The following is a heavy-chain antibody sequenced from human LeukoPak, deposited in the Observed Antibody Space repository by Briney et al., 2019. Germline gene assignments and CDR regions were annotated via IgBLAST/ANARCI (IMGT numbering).Heavy chain of an antibody. J-gene: IGHJ4*02. V-gene: IGHV4-39*01. Sequence: PSETLSLTCTVSGVSISSSNSYWGWIRQPPGKGLEWIGSIYYSGNTYYNASLKSQVSISIDTSKNQFSLKLASVTAADTAVYYCARQTGSGLFTLPGGQGTLVTVSS. CDR3: ARQTGSGLFTLP. D-gene: IGHD3/OR15-3a*01. CDR2: IYYSGNT. CDR1: GVSISSSNSY.